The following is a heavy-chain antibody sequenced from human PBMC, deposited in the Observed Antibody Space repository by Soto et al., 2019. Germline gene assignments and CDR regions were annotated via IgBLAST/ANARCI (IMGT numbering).Heavy chain of an antibody. CDR1: GYTFTSYG. J-gene: IGHJ3*02. D-gene: IGHD3-3*01. CDR3: ASERESYDFWSGYPRARGAFDI. V-gene: IGHV1-18*04. CDR2: ISAYNGNT. Sequence: ASVKVSCKASGYTFTSYGISWVRQAPGQGLEWMGWISAYNGNTNYAQKLQGRVTMTTDTSTGTAYMELRSLRSDDTAVYYCASERESYDFWSGYPRARGAFDIWGQGTMVTVSS.